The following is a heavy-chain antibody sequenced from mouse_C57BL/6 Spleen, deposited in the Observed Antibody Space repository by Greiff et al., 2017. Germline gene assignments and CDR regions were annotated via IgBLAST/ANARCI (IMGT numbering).Heavy chain of an antibody. J-gene: IGHJ3*01. Sequence: EVKLVESGEGLVKPGGSLKLSCAASGFTFSSYAMSWVRQTPEKRLEWVAYISSGGDYIYYADTVKGRFTISRDNARNTLYLQMSSLKSEDTAMYYCTRDGYYGSSHWGQGTLVTVSA. CDR2: ISSGGDYI. D-gene: IGHD1-1*01. CDR3: TRDGYYGSSH. V-gene: IGHV5-9-1*02. CDR1: GFTFSSYA.